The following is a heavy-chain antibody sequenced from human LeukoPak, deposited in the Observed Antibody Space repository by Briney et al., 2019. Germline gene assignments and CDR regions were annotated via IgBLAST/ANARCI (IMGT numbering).Heavy chain of an antibody. Sequence: SETLSLTCTVSGGSISSISYYLGWIRQPPAKCLEWIGSIYYSGSTYYNPSLKSRVTISVDTSKNQFSLKLSSVTAADTAVYYCAREPSGDDAFDIWGQGTMVTVSS. CDR2: IYYSGST. V-gene: IGHV4-39*02. CDR3: AREPSGDDAFDI. CDR1: GGSISSISYY. D-gene: IGHD3-10*01. J-gene: IGHJ3*02.